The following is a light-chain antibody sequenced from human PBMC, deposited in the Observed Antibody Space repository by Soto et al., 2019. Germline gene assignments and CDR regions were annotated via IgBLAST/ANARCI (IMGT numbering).Light chain of an antibody. Sequence: QSALTQPASVSGSPGQSITISCTGTSSDVGGYNFVSWYQQHPGKAPKLMIYEVSNRPSGVSNRLSGSKSGNTASLTISGLQAEDEADYYCSSYTSSTPLGYVFGAGTKVTVL. CDR3: SSYTSSTPLGYV. CDR1: SSDVGGYNF. J-gene: IGLJ1*01. V-gene: IGLV2-14*01. CDR2: EVS.